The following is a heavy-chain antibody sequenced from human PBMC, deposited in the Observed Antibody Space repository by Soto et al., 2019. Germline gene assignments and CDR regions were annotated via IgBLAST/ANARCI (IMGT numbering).Heavy chain of an antibody. CDR3: ARDCITMVRGVSCFYGMDV. D-gene: IGHD3-10*01. V-gene: IGHV3-21*01. CDR1: GFTFSSYS. Sequence: LRLSCAASGFTFSSYSMNWVRQAPGKGLEWVSSISSSSSYIYYADSVKGRFTISRDNAKNSLYLQMNSLRAEDTAVYYCARDCITMVRGVSCFYGMDVWGQGTTVTVSS. J-gene: IGHJ6*02. CDR2: ISSSSSYI.